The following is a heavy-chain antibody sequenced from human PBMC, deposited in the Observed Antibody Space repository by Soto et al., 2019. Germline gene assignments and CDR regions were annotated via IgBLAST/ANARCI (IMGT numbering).Heavy chain of an antibody. CDR2: MNPNSANT. Sequence: QVQLVQSGAEVKKPGASVKVSCKASGYTFTSYDSNWVRQATGQGLELMGWMNPNSANTGYAQKFQGSVTMTRNTSISTADMELSSLRSEDTAVYYGAREGGRGVDVWGQGTTVTVS. V-gene: IGHV1-8*01. J-gene: IGHJ6*02. CDR1: GYTFTSYD. D-gene: IGHD3-16*01. CDR3: AREGGRGVDV.